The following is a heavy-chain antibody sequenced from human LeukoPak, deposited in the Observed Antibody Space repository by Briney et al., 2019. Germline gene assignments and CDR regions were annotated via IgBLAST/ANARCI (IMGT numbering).Heavy chain of an antibody. Sequence: PSETLSLTCAVYGGSFSGYYWSWIRQPPGKGLEWIGEINHSGSTNYNPSLKSRVTISVDTSKNQFSLKLSSVTAADTAVYYCARGQGYCSGGSCYRPFDPWGQGTLATVSS. CDR2: INHSGST. CDR3: ARGQGYCSGGSCYRPFDP. V-gene: IGHV4-34*01. CDR1: GGSFSGYY. J-gene: IGHJ5*02. D-gene: IGHD2-15*01.